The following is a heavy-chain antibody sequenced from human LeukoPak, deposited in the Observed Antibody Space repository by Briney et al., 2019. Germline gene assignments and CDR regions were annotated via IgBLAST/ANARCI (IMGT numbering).Heavy chain of an antibody. CDR1: RFPFSSYW. CDR2: IKQDGSEK. CDR3: TRQKMAILSQHGFDM. J-gene: IGHJ3*02. Sequence: PGGSLRLSCAASRFPFSSYWRSWVRQAPGKGLEWVANIKQDGSEKYYLDSVKGRFTISRDNAKNSLYLQLNSLRDEDTAVYYCTRQKMAILSQHGFDMGRQGTMVTVSS. D-gene: IGHD5-24*01. V-gene: IGHV3-7*01.